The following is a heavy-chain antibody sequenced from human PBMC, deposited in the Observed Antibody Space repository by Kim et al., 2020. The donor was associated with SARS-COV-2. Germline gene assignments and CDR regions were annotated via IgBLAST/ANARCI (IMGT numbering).Heavy chain of an antibody. CDR3: ATSNYYHDSGGYYSNGLNWFYP. J-gene: IGHJ5*02. D-gene: IGHD3-22*01. V-gene: IGHV4-39*01. CDR1: GGSIRSSSYY. Sequence: SETLSLTCTVSGGSIRSSSYYWGWIRQPPGKGLEWIGTIYYSGSTYYNPTLKSRVTISVDTSKNQFSLKLNSVTAADTALYYCATSNYYHDSGGYYSNGLNWFYPWGQGTLVTVSS. CDR2: IYYSGST.